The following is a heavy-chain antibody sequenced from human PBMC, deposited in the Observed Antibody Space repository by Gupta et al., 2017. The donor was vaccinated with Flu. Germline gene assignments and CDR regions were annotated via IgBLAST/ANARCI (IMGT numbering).Heavy chain of an antibody. CDR1: GGSFSGSS. CDR3: ARERERTTVTTNWFDP. J-gene: IGHJ5*02. Sequence: QVRLQQGGAGLLMLSETPSLTCAAYGGSFSGSSCTRIPQPPGKGLEWIGEINHSGSTNYNPSLKSRVTKSVDTSKNQFSLKLSSVTAADTAVYYCARERERTTVTTNWFDPWGQGTLVTVSS. CDR2: INHSGST. D-gene: IGHD4-17*01. V-gene: IGHV4-34*01.